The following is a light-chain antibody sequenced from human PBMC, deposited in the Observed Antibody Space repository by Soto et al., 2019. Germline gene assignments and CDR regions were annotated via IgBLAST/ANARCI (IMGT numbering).Light chain of an antibody. V-gene: IGLV2-14*01. CDR1: SSDVGAYNY. CDR3: SSKRDSSTLFV. Sequence: QSVLTQPASVSGSPGQSITISCTGTSSDVGAYNYVSWYQHHTGKVPKLLIYEVTNRPSGVSDRFSGSKSGNTASLTISGLQAEDAADYYCSSKRDSSTLFVFGTGTKVTVL. J-gene: IGLJ1*01. CDR2: EVT.